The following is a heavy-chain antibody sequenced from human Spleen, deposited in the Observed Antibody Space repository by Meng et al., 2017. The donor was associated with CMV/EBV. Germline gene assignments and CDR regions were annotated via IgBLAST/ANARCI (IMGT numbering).Heavy chain of an antibody. D-gene: IGHD2-2*01. V-gene: IGHV3-33*06. Sequence: GGSLRLSCAASGFTFSSYGMHWVRQAPGKGLEWVAVIWYDGSNKYYADSVKGRFTISRDNSKNTLYLQMNSLRAEDTAVYYCAKSRPEHYYYGMDVWGQGTTVTVSS. CDR2: IWYDGSNK. CDR3: AKSRPEHYYYGMDV. CDR1: GFTFSSYG. J-gene: IGHJ6*02.